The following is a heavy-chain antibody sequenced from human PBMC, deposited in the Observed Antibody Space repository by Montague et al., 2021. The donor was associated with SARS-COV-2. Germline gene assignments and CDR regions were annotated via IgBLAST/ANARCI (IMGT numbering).Heavy chain of an antibody. V-gene: IGHV4-59*08. J-gene: IGHJ4*02. Sequence: SETLSLTCTVSGGSISSYYWSWIRQPPGKGLEWIGYIYYSGRTNYNPSLKSRVTISVDTSKNQFSLKLSSVTAADTAVYYCARHKYDYVWGTSSGFFDYWGQGTLVTVSS. D-gene: IGHD3-16*01. CDR2: IYYSGRT. CDR1: GGSISSYY. CDR3: ARHKYDYVWGTSSGFFDY.